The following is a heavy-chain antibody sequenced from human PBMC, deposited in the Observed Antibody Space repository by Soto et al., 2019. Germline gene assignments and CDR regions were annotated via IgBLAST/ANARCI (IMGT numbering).Heavy chain of an antibody. CDR2: ISYNGGS. Sequence: SETLSLTCSVSGGSISNYYWSWIRQPPGKGLEWIGYISYNGGSSYNPSLKSRVTISVDTSKNQFSLKLSSVTAADTAVYYCARSVFPWGQGTLVTVSS. J-gene: IGHJ5*02. CDR1: GGSISNYY. V-gene: IGHV4-59*12. CDR3: ARSVFP.